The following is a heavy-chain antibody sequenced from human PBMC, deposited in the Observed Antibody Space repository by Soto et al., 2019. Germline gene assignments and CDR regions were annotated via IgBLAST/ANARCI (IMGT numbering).Heavy chain of an antibody. V-gene: IGHV3-30*18. Sequence: QVQLVESGGGVVQPGRSLRLSCAASGFTFSSYGMHWVRQAPGKGLEWVAVISYDGSNKYYADSVKGRFTISRDNSKNTLYLQMNCLRAEVTAVYYCAKDRPSGSRPYYYGMDVWGQGTTVTVSS. D-gene: IGHD1-26*01. CDR2: ISYDGSNK. J-gene: IGHJ6*02. CDR1: GFTFSSYG. CDR3: AKDRPSGSRPYYYGMDV.